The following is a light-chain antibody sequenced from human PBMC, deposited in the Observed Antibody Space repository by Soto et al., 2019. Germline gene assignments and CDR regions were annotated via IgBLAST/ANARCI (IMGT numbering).Light chain of an antibody. V-gene: IGLV2-14*03. CDR3: NSYTSSGTYVL. CDR1: SGDVGGYSY. Sequence: QSALTQPASVSGSPGQSITISCTGSSGDVGGYSYVSWYQHHPGKAPKLMIYDVDVRPSGVSNRFSGSKSGNTASLTISGLQAEDEADYYCNSYTSSGTYVLFGGGTKVTVL. J-gene: IGLJ2*01. CDR2: DVD.